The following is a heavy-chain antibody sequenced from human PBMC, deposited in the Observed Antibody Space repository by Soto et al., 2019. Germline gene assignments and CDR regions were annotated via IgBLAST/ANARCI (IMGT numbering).Heavy chain of an antibody. D-gene: IGHD7-27*01. J-gene: IGHJ5*02. CDR3: ARQGLTWDWFDP. Sequence: TSETLSLTCTVSGGSISSSSYYLFWIRQPPWKGLEWIGSIYYSGSTYYNPSLKSRVTISVDTSKNQFSLKLSSVTAADTAVYYCARQGLTWDWFDPWGQGTLVTVSS. CDR1: GGSISSSSYY. V-gene: IGHV4-39*01. CDR2: IYYSGST.